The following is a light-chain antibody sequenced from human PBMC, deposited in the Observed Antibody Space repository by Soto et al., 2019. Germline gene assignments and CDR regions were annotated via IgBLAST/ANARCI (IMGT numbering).Light chain of an antibody. CDR3: HQYSSYPCT. CDR1: QSLSGW. V-gene: IGKV1-5*01. Sequence: DIQLTQTPSTLSASIGDRVTITCRASQSLSGWLAWYQQTPGKAPKLLISDAFRLESGVPSRFSGGGSGTEFSLTITSLQPGDSATFYCHQYSSYPCTFGRGTKV. CDR2: DAF. J-gene: IGKJ1*01.